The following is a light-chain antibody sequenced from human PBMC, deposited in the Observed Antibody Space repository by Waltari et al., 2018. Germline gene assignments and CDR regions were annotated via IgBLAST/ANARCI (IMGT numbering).Light chain of an antibody. CDR3: CSDAGRGTYV. CDR2: EVI. V-gene: IGLV2-23*02. CDR1: TSDVGNYDL. J-gene: IGLJ1*01. Sequence: QSALTQPASVSGTPGQSITIPCTGTTSDVGNYDLVSWYQQHPGKAPKLLICEVIKRPPGVSSRFSGSKSGNTASLTISGLQAEDEADYYCCSDAGRGTYVFGSGTKVTVL.